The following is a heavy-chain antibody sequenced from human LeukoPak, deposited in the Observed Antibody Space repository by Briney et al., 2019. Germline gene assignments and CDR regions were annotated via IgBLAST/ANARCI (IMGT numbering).Heavy chain of an antibody. V-gene: IGHV4-34*01. CDR1: GGSFSGYY. CDR2: INHSGST. CDR3: ARGPDDAFDI. J-gene: IGHJ3*02. Sequence: SETLSLTCAVYGGSFSGYYWSWIRQPPGKGLEWIGEINHSGSTNYNPSLKSRVTISVDTSKNQFSLKLSSVTAADTAVYYCARGPDDAFDIWGQGTMVTVSS.